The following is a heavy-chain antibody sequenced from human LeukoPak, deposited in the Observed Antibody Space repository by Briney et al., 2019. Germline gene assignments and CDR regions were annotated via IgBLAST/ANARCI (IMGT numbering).Heavy chain of an antibody. V-gene: IGHV1-2*06. CDR3: ARLGLHGSGTYYFFDY. D-gene: IGHD3-10*01. CDR1: GQSLTGYF. J-gene: IGHJ4*02. Sequence: ASVKVSCKASGQSLTGYFIHWVRQAPGQGLEWVGRIDPNAGDTIYAQNFQGRVTVTSATSISTAYMELSRLTSDDTAVYFCARLGLHGSGTYYFFDYWGQGTLVTVSS. CDR2: IDPNAGDT.